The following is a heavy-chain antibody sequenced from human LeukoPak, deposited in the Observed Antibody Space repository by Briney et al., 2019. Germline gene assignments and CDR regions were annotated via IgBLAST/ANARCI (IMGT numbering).Heavy chain of an antibody. Sequence: ASVKVSCKASGYTFTTYYMHWVRQAPGQGLEWMGIINPSAGNTNYAQKFQGRVTMTRDTSTSTLYMELSSLRSEDTAVYYCARGIFGPTPPHDAWGQGTLVTVSS. CDR2: INPSAGNT. D-gene: IGHD3/OR15-3a*01. CDR1: GYTFTTYY. J-gene: IGHJ5*02. V-gene: IGHV1-46*01. CDR3: ARGIFGPTPPHDA.